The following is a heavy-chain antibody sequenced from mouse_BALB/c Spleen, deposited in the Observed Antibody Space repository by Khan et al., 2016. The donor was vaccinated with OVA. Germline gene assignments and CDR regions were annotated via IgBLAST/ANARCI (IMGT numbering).Heavy chain of an antibody. CDR2: IYPGTDNS. V-gene: IGHV1-76*01. J-gene: IGHJ2*01. Sequence: QVQLKESGAELVRPGASVKLSCKPSGYIFTSYWIHWVKQRSGQGLEWIARIYPGTDNSYYNEKFQDKATLNAYKASSTAYMQFRSLKSEDSDVDFGAREEALHHLDHWGQGTTLTVSS. D-gene: IGHD3-2*02. CDR3: AREEALHHLDH. CDR1: GYIFTSYW.